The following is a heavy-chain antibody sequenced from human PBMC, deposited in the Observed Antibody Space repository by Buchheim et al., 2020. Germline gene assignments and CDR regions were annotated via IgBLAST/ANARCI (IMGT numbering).Heavy chain of an antibody. CDR1: GFTFSNYA. Sequence: EVQLLESGGVLVQPGGSLRLSCAASGFTFSNYAMSWVRQAPGKGLEWVSAISGSGASPYYADSVKGRVTITRDTSKSTLYLQMNSLRAEDTAVYYCARGDSYYDFLCEYWGQGTL. D-gene: IGHD3-3*01. CDR3: ARGDSYYDFLCEY. V-gene: IGHV3-23*01. CDR2: ISGSGASP. J-gene: IGHJ1*01.